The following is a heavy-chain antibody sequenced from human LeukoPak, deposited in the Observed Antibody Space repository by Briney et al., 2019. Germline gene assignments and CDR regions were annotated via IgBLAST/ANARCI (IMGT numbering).Heavy chain of an antibody. J-gene: IGHJ4*02. D-gene: IGHD2-2*01. CDR3: ARGGYCSSTSCYAFDY. V-gene: IGHV1-18*01. CDR1: GYTFTSYG. Sequence: GASVKVSCKASGYTFTSYGISSVRQAPGHGLEWMGWISAYNGNTNYAQELQGRVTMTTDTSTSTAYMELRSLRSDDPAVYYCARGGYCSSTSCYAFDYWGQGTLVTVSS. CDR2: ISAYNGNT.